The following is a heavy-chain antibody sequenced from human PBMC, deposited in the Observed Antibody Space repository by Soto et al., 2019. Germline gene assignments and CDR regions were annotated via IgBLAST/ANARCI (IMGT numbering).Heavy chain of an antibody. D-gene: IGHD7-27*01. CDR2: ISYGGTNK. V-gene: IGHV3-30-3*01. CDR3: ARDPKTSGGQHWAFNYFAS. Sequence: QVQLVESGGGVVQPGRSLRLSCAASGFSFSISPMHWVRQAPGKGPEWVALISYGGTNKFYSVSVKGRFTISRDNPKSTLYLQGDSLRPGDAAVYSCARDPKTSGGQHWAFNYFASWGKGTLVTVSP. CDR1: GFSFSISP. J-gene: IGHJ4*02.